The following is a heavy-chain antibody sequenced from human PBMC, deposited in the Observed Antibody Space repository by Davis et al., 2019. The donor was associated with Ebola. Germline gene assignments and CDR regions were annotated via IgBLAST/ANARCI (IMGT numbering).Heavy chain of an antibody. J-gene: IGHJ4*02. CDR3: ARDREGDYVWGSYPISRTVDY. CDR2: LSYEGSNK. CDR1: CTHLNSYA. V-gene: IGHV3-30*04. Sequence: SLITCCASSCTHLNSYAILWVRHPPVYRPEMGAALSYEGSNKYYSDSVKGRFTISRDNSKNTLYLQMNSLRAEDTAVYYCARDREGDYVWGSYPISRTVDYWGQGTLVTVSS. D-gene: IGHD3-16*02.